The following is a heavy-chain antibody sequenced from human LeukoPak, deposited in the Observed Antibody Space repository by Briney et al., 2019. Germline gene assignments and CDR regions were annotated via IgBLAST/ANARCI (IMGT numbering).Heavy chain of an antibody. CDR2: IYPGDSDT. CDR3: ASNNYYDSSGYYYAFDY. Sequence: GESLKIFCKGSGYSFTSYWIGWVRQMPGKGLEWMGIIYPGDSDTRYSPSFQGQVTISADKSISTAYLQWSSLKASDTAMYYCASNNYYDSSGYYYAFDYWGQGTLVTVSS. J-gene: IGHJ4*02. V-gene: IGHV5-51*01. CDR1: GYSFTSYW. D-gene: IGHD3-22*01.